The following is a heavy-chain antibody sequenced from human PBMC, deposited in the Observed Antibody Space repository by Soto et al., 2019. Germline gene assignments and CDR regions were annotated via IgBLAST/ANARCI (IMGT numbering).Heavy chain of an antibody. CDR2: INPSGGST. CDR1: GCTCTSYY. D-gene: IGHD6-6*01. CDR3: ARDHRPTHVGPGWFDP. V-gene: IGHV1-46*01. Sequence: ASLKVSCKASGCTCTSYYMHWVRQAPGQGLEWMGIINPSGGSTSYAQKFQGRVTMARDTSTSTVYMELSSLRSEDTAVYYCARDHRPTHVGPGWFDPWGQGTLVTVSS. J-gene: IGHJ5*02.